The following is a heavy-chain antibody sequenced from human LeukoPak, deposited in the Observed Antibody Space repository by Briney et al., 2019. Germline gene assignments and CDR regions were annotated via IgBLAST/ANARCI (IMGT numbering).Heavy chain of an antibody. D-gene: IGHD5-18*01. V-gene: IGHV4-59*08. J-gene: IGHJ5*02. CDR1: SGSISSYY. Sequence: SETLSLTCTVSSGSISSYYWGWIRQPPGKGLEWIADIYYSGSTYYNPSLKSRVTISVDTSKNQFSLKLSSVTAADTAVYYCARAKLWLRPPLTNNWFDPWGQGTLVTVSS. CDR3: ARAKLWLRPPLTNNWFDP. CDR2: IYYSGST.